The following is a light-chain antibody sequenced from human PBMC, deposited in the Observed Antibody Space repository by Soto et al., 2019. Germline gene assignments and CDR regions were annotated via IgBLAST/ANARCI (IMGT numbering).Light chain of an antibody. CDR3: PTWASGIRVV. Sequence: QPVLTQSPSASASLGASVKLTCTLSSGHSSYAIAWHQQQPEKGPRYLMKLNSDGSHRKGDGIPDRFSGSSPGAERSLTIARHQLEDEPAHTWPTWASGIRVVSGGGTRLTLL. V-gene: IGLV4-69*01. J-gene: IGLJ2*01. CDR2: LNSDGSH. CDR1: SGHSSYA.